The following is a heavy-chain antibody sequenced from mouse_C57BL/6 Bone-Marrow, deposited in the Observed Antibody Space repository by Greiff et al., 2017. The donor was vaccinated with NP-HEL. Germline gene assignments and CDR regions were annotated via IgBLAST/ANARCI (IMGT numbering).Heavy chain of an antibody. CDR2: LCNCGGST. CDR3: ARRAVVAYYFDY. CDR1: GFPFSDYY. Sequence: VESGGGFVQPGGSLKLSCAASGFPFSDYYLYWVRPSPATRLLLVAYLCNCGGSTYYPDTVKGRFTISRDNAKNTRYLQMSRLKSEDTAMYYCARRAVVAYYFDYWGQGTTLTVSS. V-gene: IGHV5-12*01. D-gene: IGHD1-1*01. J-gene: IGHJ2*01.